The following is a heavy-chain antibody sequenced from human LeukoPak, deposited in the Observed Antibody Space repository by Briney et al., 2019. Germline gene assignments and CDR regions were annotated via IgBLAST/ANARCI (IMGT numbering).Heavy chain of an antibody. D-gene: IGHD3-10*01. J-gene: IGHJ4*02. V-gene: IGHV6-1*01. CDR2: TYYRSKWYN. Sequence: SQTLSLTCAISGDSVSSNSAAWTWIRQSPSRGLEWLGRTYYRSKWYNDYAVSVKSRITINPDTSKNQFSLQLNSVTPEDTAVYYCARVHHYYGSGSYYTFDYWGQGTLVTVSS. CDR1: GDSVSSNSAA. CDR3: ARVHHYYGSGSYYTFDY.